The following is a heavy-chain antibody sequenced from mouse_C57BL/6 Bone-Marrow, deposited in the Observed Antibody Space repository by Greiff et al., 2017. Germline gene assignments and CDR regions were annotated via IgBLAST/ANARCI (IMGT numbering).Heavy chain of an antibody. CDR2: ISDGGSYT. Sequence: EVQGVESGGGLVKPGGSLKLSCAVSGFTFSSYAMSWVRQTPEKRLEWVATISDGGSYTYYPDNVKGRFTLSRDNAKNNLYLQMSHLKSEDISMYYCAREGYGCGYHWFAYGGQGALVTVSA. CDR1: GFTFSSYA. CDR3: AREGYGCGYHWFAY. J-gene: IGHJ3*01. D-gene: IGHD1-1*01. V-gene: IGHV5-4*01.